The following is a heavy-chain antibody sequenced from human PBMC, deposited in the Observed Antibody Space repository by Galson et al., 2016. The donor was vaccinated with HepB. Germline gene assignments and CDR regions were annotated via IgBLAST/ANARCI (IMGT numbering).Heavy chain of an antibody. V-gene: IGHV4-39*02. CDR1: GFTLSSFW. D-gene: IGHD2-2*01. Sequence: LRLSCAASGFTLSSFWMHWVRQAPGKGLEWMGSIYYKGTTNYNPYLESRLTISVDTSKNLFSLKLTSVTAADTAAYYCARANLGFCTSTTCSSNWFDPWGQGTLVTVSS. CDR2: IYYKGTT. J-gene: IGHJ5*02. CDR3: ARANLGFCTSTTCSSNWFDP.